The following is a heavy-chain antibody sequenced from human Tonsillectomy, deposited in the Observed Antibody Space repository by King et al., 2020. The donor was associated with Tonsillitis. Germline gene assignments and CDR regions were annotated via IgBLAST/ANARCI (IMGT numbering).Heavy chain of an antibody. CDR2: ISYDGRNK. Sequence: QLVQSGGGVVQPGKSLRLSCAASGLTFRNYGMHWVRRAPGKGLEWVAVISYDGRNKFYVDSVKGRFAISRDNSKNMVYLQMNSLRAEDTAVYYCVREGAGQNHYYGLDVWGQGTMVTVSS. CDR3: VREGAGQNHYYGLDV. J-gene: IGHJ6*02. V-gene: IGHV3-30*03. CDR1: GLTFRNYG.